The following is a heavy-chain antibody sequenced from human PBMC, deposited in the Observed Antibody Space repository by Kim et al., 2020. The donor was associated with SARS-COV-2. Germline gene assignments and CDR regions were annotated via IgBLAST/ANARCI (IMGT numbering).Heavy chain of an antibody. CDR2: LSGSGVSI. CDR1: GFTFSVSA. Sequence: GGSLRLSCGASGFTFSVSAMSWVRQAPGKGLEWVAGLSGSGVSIYYADSVKGRFTISRDNSKNTVYLQMNTLRAEDTALYYCVKDLEGYTYGFGYYYMDVWGKGTPVTVS. D-gene: IGHD5-18*01. J-gene: IGHJ6*03. V-gene: IGHV3-23*01. CDR3: VKDLEGYTYGFGYYYMDV.